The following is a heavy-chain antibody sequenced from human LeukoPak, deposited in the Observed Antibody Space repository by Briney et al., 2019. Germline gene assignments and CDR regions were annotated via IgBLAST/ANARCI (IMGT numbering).Heavy chain of an antibody. CDR3: AGPRRNGSYCY. Sequence: PSETLSLTCTVSGVSISSYYWSWIRQPPGKGLEWIGYIYYSGSTNYNPSLKSRVTISVDTSKNQFSLKLSSVTAADTAVYYCAGPRRNGSYCYWGQGTLVTVSS. D-gene: IGHD1-26*01. CDR2: IYYSGST. J-gene: IGHJ4*02. V-gene: IGHV4-59*01. CDR1: GVSISSYY.